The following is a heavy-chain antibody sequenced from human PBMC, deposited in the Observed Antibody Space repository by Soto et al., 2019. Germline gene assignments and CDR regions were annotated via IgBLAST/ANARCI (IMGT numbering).Heavy chain of an antibody. CDR1: GFSFSSYT. J-gene: IGHJ5*01. CDR3: TRAHEVAWFDS. D-gene: IGHD2-15*01. Sequence: GGSLRLSCTASGFSFSSYTMNWARQAPGKGLQWVASITNRGTHTYSADSVKGRFTISRDNDKNSLYLQMNNLRAEDTATYYCTRAHEVAWFDSWGLGTLVTVSS. V-gene: IGHV3-21*06. CDR2: ITNRGTHT.